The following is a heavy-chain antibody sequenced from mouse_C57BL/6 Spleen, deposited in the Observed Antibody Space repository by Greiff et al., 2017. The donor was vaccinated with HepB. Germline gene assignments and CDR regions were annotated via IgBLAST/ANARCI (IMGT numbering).Heavy chain of an antibody. CDR3: ARARVPVSWGFAY. Sequence: VQLKESGPGMVKPSQSLSLTCTVTGYSITSGYDWHWIRHFPGNKLEWMGYISYSGSTNYNPSLKSRISITHDTSKNHFFLKLNSVTTEDTATYYCARARVPVSWGFAYWGQGTLVTVSA. CDR2: ISYSGST. D-gene: IGHD1-1*01. CDR1: GYSITSGYD. V-gene: IGHV3-1*01. J-gene: IGHJ3*01.